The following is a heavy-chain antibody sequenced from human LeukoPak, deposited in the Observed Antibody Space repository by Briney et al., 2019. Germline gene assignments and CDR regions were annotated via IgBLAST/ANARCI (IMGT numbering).Heavy chain of an antibody. CDR3: ARGVSGAAYFNYIMDD. CDR2: ITSGSSHI. Sequence: GGSLRLSCVASGFSFNTYSMIWVRQAPGRGLEWVSSITSGSSHIYYADSMKGRFTISRDNAKKSVYLQMDSLRTEDTAVYYCARGVSGAAYFNYIMDDWGKGTTVTVSS. J-gene: IGHJ6*03. V-gene: IGHV3-21*01. D-gene: IGHD2/OR15-2a*01. CDR1: GFSFNTYS.